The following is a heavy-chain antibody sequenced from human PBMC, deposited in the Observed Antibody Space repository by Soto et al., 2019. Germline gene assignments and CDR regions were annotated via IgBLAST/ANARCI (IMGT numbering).Heavy chain of an antibody. CDR2: FDPEDGET. J-gene: IGHJ4*02. Sequence: ASVKVSRKVSGYTLTELSMHWVRQAPGKGLEWMGGFDPEDGETIYAQKFQGRVTMTEDTSTDTAYMELSSLRSEDTAVYYCATRGYSGYDYFDYWGQGTLVTVSS. CDR1: GYTLTELS. V-gene: IGHV1-24*01. CDR3: ATRGYSGYDYFDY. D-gene: IGHD5-12*01.